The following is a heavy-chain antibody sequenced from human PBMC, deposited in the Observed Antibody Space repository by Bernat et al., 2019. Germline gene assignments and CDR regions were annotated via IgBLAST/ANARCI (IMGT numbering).Heavy chain of an antibody. D-gene: IGHD4-23*01. J-gene: IGHJ4*02. CDR3: AREGNGGNGGHTGAFDY. CDR2: IWYDGSNK. CDR1: GFTFSSYG. Sequence: QVQLEESGGGVVQPGRSLRLSCAASGFTFSSYGMHWVRQAPGKGLEWVAVIWYDGSNKYYADSVKGRFTISRDNSKNTLYLQMNSLRAEDTAVYYCAREGNGGNGGHTGAFDYWGQGTLVTVSS. V-gene: IGHV3-33*01.